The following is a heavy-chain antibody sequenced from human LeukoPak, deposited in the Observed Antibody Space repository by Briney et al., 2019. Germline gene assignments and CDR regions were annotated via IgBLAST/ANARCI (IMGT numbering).Heavy chain of an antibody. Sequence: ASVKVSCKASGYTFTGYYMHWVRQAPGQGLEWMGWINPNSGGTNYAQKFQGRVTMTRDTSISTAYKELSRLRSDDTAVYYCASYDSGWSPLYGMDVWGQGTTVTVSS. J-gene: IGHJ6*02. V-gene: IGHV1-2*02. CDR2: INPNSGGT. CDR3: ASYDSGWSPLYGMDV. D-gene: IGHD6-19*01. CDR1: GYTFTGYY.